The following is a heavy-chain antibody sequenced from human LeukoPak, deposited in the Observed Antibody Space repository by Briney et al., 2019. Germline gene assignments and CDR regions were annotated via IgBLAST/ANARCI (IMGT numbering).Heavy chain of an antibody. D-gene: IGHD1-26*01. CDR3: ARHSGSYYYNWFDP. CDR2: IYHSGST. V-gene: IGHV4-38-2*01. CDR1: GYSISSGYY. Sequence: SETLSLTCAVSGYSISSGYYWGWIRQPPGKGLEWIGSIYHSGSTYCNPSLKSRVTISVDTSKNQFSLKLSSVTAADTAVYYCARHSGSYYYNWFDPWGQGTLVTVSS. J-gene: IGHJ5*02.